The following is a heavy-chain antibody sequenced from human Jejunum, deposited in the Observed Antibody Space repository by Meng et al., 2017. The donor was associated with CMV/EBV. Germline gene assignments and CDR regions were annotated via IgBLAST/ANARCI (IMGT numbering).Heavy chain of an antibody. Sequence: SGGIFSEHRMDWIRQAPGKGLEWVARIRHKASSYSTEYAASVKGRFTVSRDDSKNSLYLQMSSLKTEDTAVYYCARDGGRYDFGDYWGQGTLVTVSS. J-gene: IGHJ4*02. V-gene: IGHV3-72*01. CDR1: GGIFSEHR. CDR3: ARDGGRYDFGDY. D-gene: IGHD1-1*01. CDR2: IRHKASSYST.